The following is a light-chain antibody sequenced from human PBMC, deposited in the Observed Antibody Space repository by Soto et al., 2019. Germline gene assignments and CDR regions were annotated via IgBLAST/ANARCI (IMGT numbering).Light chain of an antibody. Sequence: QSVLTQPPSASGSPGQSVTISCTGTSSDVGGYNYVSWYQQHPGKAPKLMIYEVSKRPSGVPFRFSASKSANTASLTVSGLQAEDEADYYCGVWDSSLTTYVFGPGTKLTVL. V-gene: IGLV2-8*01. CDR2: EVS. CDR3: GVWDSSLTTYV. J-gene: IGLJ1*01. CDR1: SSDVGGYNY.